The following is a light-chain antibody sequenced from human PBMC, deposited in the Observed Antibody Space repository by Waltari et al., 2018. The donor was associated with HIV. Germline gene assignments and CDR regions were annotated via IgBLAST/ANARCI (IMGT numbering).Light chain of an antibody. CDR1: QPIGTY. Sequence: DIQITQFPSSLSTSVGDRVVITCRTSQPIGTYLNWYQQIPGRGPKLLIYAATTLQSGVPSRFSASGSGTSFTHTIRRLQPEDFATYYCQQTYSPPQYTFGQGTKLEI. J-gene: IGKJ2*01. V-gene: IGKV1-39*01. CDR3: QQTYSPPQYT. CDR2: AAT.